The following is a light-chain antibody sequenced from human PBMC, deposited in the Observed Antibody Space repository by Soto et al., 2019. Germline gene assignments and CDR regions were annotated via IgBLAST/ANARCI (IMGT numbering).Light chain of an antibody. V-gene: IGLV2-8*01. Sequence: QSALTQPPSASGSRGQSVTISCTGTSRDVGGYNYVSWYQQHPGKAPKLMIYEVSKRPSGVPDRFSGSKSGNTASLTVSGLQPEDEADYYCSSYAGSNNLGVFGGGTKVTVL. J-gene: IGLJ3*02. CDR1: SRDVGGYNY. CDR3: SSYAGSNNLGV. CDR2: EVS.